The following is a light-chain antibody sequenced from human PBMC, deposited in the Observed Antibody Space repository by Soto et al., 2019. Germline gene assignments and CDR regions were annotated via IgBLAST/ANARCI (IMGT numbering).Light chain of an antibody. CDR1: QSISSY. V-gene: IGKV1-39*01. J-gene: IGKJ2*01. CDR2: AES. Sequence: DIQMTQSPSSLSASVGDRVTITCRASQSISSYLNWYQQKPGEAPNLLIYAESSLQSGVPSRFSGSGAGTDFTLTISSLQPEYFATYYCQQSFNNPTFGQGTKLEIK. CDR3: QQSFNNPT.